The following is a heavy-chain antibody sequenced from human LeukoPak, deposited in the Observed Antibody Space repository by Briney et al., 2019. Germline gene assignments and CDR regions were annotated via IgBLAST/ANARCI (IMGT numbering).Heavy chain of an antibody. V-gene: IGHV4-59*01. D-gene: IGHD5-18*01. Sequence: SETLSLTCTVSGSSTSSYYWSWIRQPPGKGLEWIGHIYNSGSTNYNPSLKSRVTISVDTSKNQFSLKLTSVTAADTAVYFCARDSGYGEPFDDWGQGTLVTVSS. CDR3: ARDSGYGEPFDD. J-gene: IGHJ4*02. CDR1: GSSTSSYY. CDR2: IYNSGST.